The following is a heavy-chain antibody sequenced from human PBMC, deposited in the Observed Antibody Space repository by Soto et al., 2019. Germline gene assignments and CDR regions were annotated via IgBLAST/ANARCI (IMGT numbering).Heavy chain of an antibody. CDR3: ARHNGPLYVGYYYDMDV. Sequence: SETLSLTCTVSGGSISSYYCGWIRQPPGKGLEWIGSIYYSGYTYYNPSLKSRVTISVDTSKNQFSLKLSSVTAADTAVYYCARHNGPLYVGYYYDMDVWGQETTVTVSS. CDR2: IYYSGYT. V-gene: IGHV4-39*01. D-gene: IGHD3-16*01. CDR1: GGSISSYY. J-gene: IGHJ6*02.